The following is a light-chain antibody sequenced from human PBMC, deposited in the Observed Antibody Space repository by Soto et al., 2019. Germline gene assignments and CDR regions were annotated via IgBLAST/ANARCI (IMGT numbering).Light chain of an antibody. J-gene: IGKJ4*01. CDR1: QSLLHSNGYNY. Sequence: DVVMTQSPLSLPVTPGEPASISCRSSQSLLHSNGYNYLDWYLQKPGQSPQLLIFLGSNRASGVPDRFSGSRSGTDFTLKISRVEDEDVGVYYCMQALQTPSFGGGTKVDIK. CDR3: MQALQTPS. V-gene: IGKV2-28*01. CDR2: LGS.